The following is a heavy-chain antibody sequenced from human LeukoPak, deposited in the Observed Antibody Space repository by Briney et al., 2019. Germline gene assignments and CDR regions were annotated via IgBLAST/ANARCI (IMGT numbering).Heavy chain of an antibody. CDR3: AKPHLYYYDSSGYSYYFDY. V-gene: IGHV3-30*18. CDR1: GFTFSSYG. CDR2: ISYDGSNK. D-gene: IGHD3-22*01. J-gene: IGHJ4*02. Sequence: PGWSLRLSCAASGFTFSSYGMHWVRQAPGKGLEWVAVISYDGSNKYYADSVKGRFTISRDNSKNTLYLQMNSLRAEDTAVYYCAKPHLYYYDSSGYSYYFDYWGQGTLVTVSS.